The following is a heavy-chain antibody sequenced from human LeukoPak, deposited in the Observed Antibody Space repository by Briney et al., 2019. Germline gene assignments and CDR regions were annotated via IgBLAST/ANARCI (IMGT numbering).Heavy chain of an antibody. D-gene: IGHD4-17*01. V-gene: IGHV3-23*01. Sequence: GGSLRLSCAASGFTFSSYAMHWVSQAPGKGLEWVTAISGSGGSTDYADSVKGRFTISRDNSNNSLYLQINSLTGEDTALYYCTKSLTTVTTGGWYFDLWGRGTLVTVSS. CDR2: ISGSGGST. CDR3: TKSLTTVTTGGWYFDL. J-gene: IGHJ2*01. CDR1: GFTFSSYA.